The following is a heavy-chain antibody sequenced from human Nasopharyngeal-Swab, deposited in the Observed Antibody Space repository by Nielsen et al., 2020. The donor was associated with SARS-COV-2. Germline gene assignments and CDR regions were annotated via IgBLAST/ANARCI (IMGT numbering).Heavy chain of an antibody. CDR1: GYSISSGYY. CDR3: ARDPGDYGPAEFDP. V-gene: IGHV4-38-2*02. D-gene: IGHD4/OR15-4a*01. Sequence: SETLSLTCTVSGYSISSGYYWGWIRQPPGKGLEWIGSIYHSGSTYYNPSLKIRVTISVDTSKNQFSLKLSSVTAADTAVYYCARDPGDYGPAEFDPWGQGTLVTVSS. J-gene: IGHJ5*02. CDR2: IYHSGST.